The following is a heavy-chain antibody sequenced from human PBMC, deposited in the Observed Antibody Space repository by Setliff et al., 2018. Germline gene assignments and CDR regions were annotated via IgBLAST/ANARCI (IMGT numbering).Heavy chain of an antibody. J-gene: IGHJ4*02. CDR3: ARERSLWFGELSRQHFDY. Sequence: PGGSLRLPCVTSGFTFSTYWMHWVRQAPGQGLVWVARISTDGSSTSYADSVKGRFTISRDNAKNTLYLQMNSLRAEDTAVYYCARERSLWFGELSRQHFDYWGQGTLVTVSS. V-gene: IGHV3-74*01. CDR1: GFTFSTYW. D-gene: IGHD3-10*01. CDR2: ISTDGSST.